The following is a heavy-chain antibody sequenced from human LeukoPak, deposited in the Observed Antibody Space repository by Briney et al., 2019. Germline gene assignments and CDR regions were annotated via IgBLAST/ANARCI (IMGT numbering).Heavy chain of an antibody. J-gene: IGHJ5*02. CDR3: ARDLGRSPAGSGSYYNDCWFDP. D-gene: IGHD3-10*01. V-gene: IGHV4-61*02. CDR1: GGSISSGSYY. CDR2: IYTSGST. Sequence: PSETLSLTCTVSGGSISSGSYYWSWIRQPAGKGLEWIGRIYTSGSTNYNPSLKSRVTISVDTSKNQFSLKLSSVTAADTAVYYCARDLGRSPAGSGSYYNDCWFDPWGQGTLVTVSS.